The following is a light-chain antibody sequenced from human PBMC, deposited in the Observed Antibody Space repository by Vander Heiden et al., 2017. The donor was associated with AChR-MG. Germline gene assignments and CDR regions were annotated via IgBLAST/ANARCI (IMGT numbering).Light chain of an antibody. CDR3: QQDASFPVT. Sequence: DIQMTQSPSSLSASVGDRVTITCQASQDINNYLNWYQQKPGKAPNLLIYDASNLQGGVPLRFSASGSGTDFTFTISSLQPEDFATYYCQQDASFPVTFGQGTKLEIK. CDR2: DAS. CDR1: QDINNY. V-gene: IGKV1-33*01. J-gene: IGKJ2*01.